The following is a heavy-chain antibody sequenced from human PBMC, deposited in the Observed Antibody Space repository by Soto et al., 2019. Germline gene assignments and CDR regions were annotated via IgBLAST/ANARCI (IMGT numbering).Heavy chain of an antibody. CDR3: VKDVGHCSSTTWYWPRNHYFVC. CDR2: LKVDGSVK. D-gene: IGHD2-2*01. CDR1: GFNFSDYW. J-gene: IGHJ4*02. Sequence: VVSRSLSCAASGFNFSDYWMSWVRKAPGKGPEWEAYLKVDGSVKRYVGSVSGCFTSYRDSSSNSLFLQMNSLRAGDAGVYYCVKDVGHCSSTTWYWPRNHYFVCWGRRTLITVAS. V-gene: IGHV3-7*03.